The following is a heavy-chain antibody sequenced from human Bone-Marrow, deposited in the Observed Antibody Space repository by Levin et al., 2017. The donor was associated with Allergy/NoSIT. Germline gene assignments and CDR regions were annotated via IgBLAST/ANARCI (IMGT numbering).Heavy chain of an antibody. CDR1: GFTFRSYA. D-gene: IGHD3-3*01. V-gene: IGHV3-23*01. J-gene: IGHJ4*02. CDR2: ISGSGGST. Sequence: LSLPCAASGFTFRSYAMSWVRQAPGKGLEWVSAISGSGGSTYYADSVKGRFTISRDNSKNTLYLQINSLRAEDTAVYYCAKDQRITIFGVVSPRDYFDYWGQGTLVTVSS. CDR3: AKDQRITIFGVVSPRDYFDY.